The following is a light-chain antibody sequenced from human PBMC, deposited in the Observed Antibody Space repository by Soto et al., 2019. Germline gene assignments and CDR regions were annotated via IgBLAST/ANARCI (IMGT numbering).Light chain of an antibody. CDR2: EVS. V-gene: IGLV2-8*01. CDR3: SSYAGSNNV. CDR1: SSDVGGYNY. J-gene: IGLJ1*01. Sequence: SVLTQPPSASGSPGQSVAIACTGTSSDVGGYNYVSWYQQHPGKAPKLMIYEVSKRPSGVPDRFSGSKPGNTASLTVSGLQAEDEADYYCSSYAGSNNVFGTGTKATV.